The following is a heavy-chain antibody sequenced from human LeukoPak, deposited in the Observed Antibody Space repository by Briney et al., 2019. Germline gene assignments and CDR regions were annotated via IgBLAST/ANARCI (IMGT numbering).Heavy chain of an antibody. V-gene: IGHV1-2*06. J-gene: IGHJ4*02. CDR2: INPNRGDT. CDR1: GYTFTGYY. Sequence: GASVKVSCKASGYTFTGYYMHWVRQAPGQGLEWMGRINPNRGDTNYAQKFQGRVTMTRDTSISTAYMELSRLTSDDTAVYYCARGVVVVAATQMDYWGQGTLVTVSS. CDR3: ARGVVVVAATQMDY. D-gene: IGHD2-15*01.